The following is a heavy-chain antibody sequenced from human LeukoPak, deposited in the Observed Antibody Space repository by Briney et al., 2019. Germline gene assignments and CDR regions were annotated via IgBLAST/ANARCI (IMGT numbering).Heavy chain of an antibody. Sequence: GGSLRLSCAASGFTFSSYSMNWVRQAPGKGLEWVSYISSSSTIYYADSVKGRFTISRDNAKNSLYLQMNSLRAEDMALYYCAKGSSAWNEVFHFDYWGQGTLVTVSS. CDR1: GFTFSSYS. CDR2: ISSSSTI. J-gene: IGHJ4*02. D-gene: IGHD6-19*01. V-gene: IGHV3-48*04. CDR3: AKGSSAWNEVFHFDY.